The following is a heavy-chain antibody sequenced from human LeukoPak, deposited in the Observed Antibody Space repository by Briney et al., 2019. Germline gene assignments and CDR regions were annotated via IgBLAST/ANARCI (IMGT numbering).Heavy chain of an antibody. V-gene: IGHV1-46*01. D-gene: IGHD5-24*01. Sequence: ASVKVSCKASGYTFTSYYMHWARQAPGQGLEWMGIINPSGGSTSYAQKFQGRVTMTRDMSTSTVYMELSSLRSEDTAVYYCARDTGQWPQRSGYFDYWGQGTLVTVSS. J-gene: IGHJ4*02. CDR2: INPSGGST. CDR3: ARDTGQWPQRSGYFDY. CDR1: GYTFTSYY.